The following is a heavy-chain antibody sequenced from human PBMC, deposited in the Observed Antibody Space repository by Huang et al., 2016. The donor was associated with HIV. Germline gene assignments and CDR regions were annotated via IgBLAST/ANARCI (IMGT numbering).Heavy chain of an antibody. CDR2: IYYSGST. CDR3: ARLPGSITMIRGVITDPY. D-gene: IGHD3-10*01. J-gene: IGHJ4*02. CDR1: GGSIRSDNYY. Sequence: QLQLQESGPGLVKPSETLSLTCTVSGGSIRSDNYYWGWIRQPQGKGLEWIGSIYYSGSTDTNPSLKSRVTITVDTSKNQLSLKMRSVTAADTAVYYCARLPGSITMIRGVITDPYWGQGTLVTVSS. V-gene: IGHV4-39*01.